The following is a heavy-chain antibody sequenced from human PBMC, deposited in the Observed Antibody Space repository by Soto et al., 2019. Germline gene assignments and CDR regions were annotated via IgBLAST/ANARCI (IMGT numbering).Heavy chain of an antibody. CDR3: ARDRDWSYDFRSRYQPLGY. Sequence: ASVKVSCKASGGTLSSYAISWVRQAPGQGLERMWVIIPNFGTANYAQKFPGRVTITEDETASTAHMELSSLRSEDTAAYYCARDRDWSYDFRSRYQPLGYGGQGTLVTVSS. CDR1: GGTLSSYA. J-gene: IGHJ4*02. CDR2: IIPNFGTA. D-gene: IGHD3-3*01. V-gene: IGHV1-69*13.